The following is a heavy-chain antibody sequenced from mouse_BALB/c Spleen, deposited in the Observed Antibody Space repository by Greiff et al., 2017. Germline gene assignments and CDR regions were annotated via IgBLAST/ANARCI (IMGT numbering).Heavy chain of an antibody. J-gene: IGHJ3*01. D-gene: IGHD3-3*01. CDR3: ARGGPWFAY. CDR2: IYPGNVNT. CDR1: GYTFTSYY. Sequence: VQLHQSGPELVKPGASVRISCKASGYTFTSYYIHWVKQRPGQGLEWIGWIYPGNVNTKYNEKFKGKATLTADKSSSTAYMQLSSLTSEDSAVYFCARGGPWFAYWGQGTLVTVSA. V-gene: IGHV1S56*01.